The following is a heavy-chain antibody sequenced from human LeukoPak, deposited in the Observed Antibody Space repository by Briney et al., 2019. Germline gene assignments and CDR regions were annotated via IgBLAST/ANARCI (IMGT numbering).Heavy chain of an antibody. CDR1: GSTFTGYY. J-gene: IGHJ4*02. V-gene: IGHV1-2*02. D-gene: IGHD6-19*01. CDR3: ARVKYCSGWYTLRDIFDY. Sequence: ASVKVSRKASGSTFTGYYMHCVRKAPGQALEWMVWVNPGRAGKSYEQNFEGSVTMTSDTSINTASIELSRLRSVDTAVYYCARVKYCSGWYTLRDIFDYWGQGTLVTVSS. CDR2: VNPGRAGK.